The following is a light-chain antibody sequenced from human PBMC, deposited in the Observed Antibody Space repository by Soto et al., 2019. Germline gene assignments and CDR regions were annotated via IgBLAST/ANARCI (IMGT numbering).Light chain of an antibody. CDR3: QQSYSTPIA. CDR2: AAS. J-gene: IGKJ5*01. V-gene: IGKV1-39*01. CDR1: QSISSY. Sequence: DIQLTQSPASLSASVRDRVTITCLASQSISSYLNWYQQKPGKAPKLLIYAASSLQSGVPSRFSGSGSGTDFTLTISSLQPEDFATYYCQQSYSTPIAFGQGTRLEIK.